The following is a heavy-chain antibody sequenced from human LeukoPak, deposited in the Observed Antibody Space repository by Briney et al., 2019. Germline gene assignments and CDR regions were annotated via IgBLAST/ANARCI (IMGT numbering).Heavy chain of an antibody. CDR3: ARAGKVTPEDY. CDR1: GYTFTSYA. V-gene: IGHV1-3*01. J-gene: IGHJ4*02. Sequence: ASVKVSCKASGYTFTSYAMHWVRQAPGQRLEWMGWINAGNGNTKYSQKFQGRVTITRDTSASTAYMELRSLRSDDTAVYYCARAGKVTPEDYWGQGTLVTVSS. CDR2: INAGNGNT. D-gene: IGHD4-23*01.